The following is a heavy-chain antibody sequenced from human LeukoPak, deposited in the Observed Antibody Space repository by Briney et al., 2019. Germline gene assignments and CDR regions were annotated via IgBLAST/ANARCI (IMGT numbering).Heavy chain of an antibody. D-gene: IGHD3-10*01. CDR2: INPNSGGT. CDR3: ARHRGYYYGSGSNYYYYMDV. Sequence: ASVKVSCKASGYTFTGYYMHWVRQAPGQGLEWMGRINPNSGGTNYAQKFQGRVTMTRDTSISTAYMELSRLRSDDTAVYYCARHRGYYYGSGSNYYYYMDVWGKGTTVTVSS. J-gene: IGHJ6*03. CDR1: GYTFTGYY. V-gene: IGHV1-2*06.